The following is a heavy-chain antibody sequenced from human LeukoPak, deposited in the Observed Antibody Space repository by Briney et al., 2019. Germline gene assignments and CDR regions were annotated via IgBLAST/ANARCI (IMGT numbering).Heavy chain of an antibody. Sequence: ASVMVSCKASGYTFTTYYMHWVRQAPGQGLEWMGRINPNSGDTNFAQKFQGRVTMTRDTSINTVYMQLSRLRSDDTAVYYCLRWEGIWFGDGTDYWGQGTLVTVSS. CDR1: GYTFTTYY. V-gene: IGHV1-2*06. D-gene: IGHD3-10*01. CDR2: INPNSGDT. CDR3: LRWEGIWFGDGTDY. J-gene: IGHJ4*02.